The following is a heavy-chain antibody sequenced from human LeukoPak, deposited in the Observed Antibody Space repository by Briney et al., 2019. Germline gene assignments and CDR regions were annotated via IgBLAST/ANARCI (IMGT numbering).Heavy chain of an antibody. CDR1: GLTFSSYW. CDR2: INGDGSST. D-gene: IGHD2-15*01. J-gene: IGHJ4*02. CDR3: ARGSSVVGLD. Sequence: GGSLRLSCAASGLTFSSYWMHWVRQAPGKGLVWVSRINGDGSSTSYADSVKGRSTISRDSAKNTLYLQMNSLRAEDTAVYYCARGSSVVGLDWGQGTLVTVSS. V-gene: IGHV3-74*01.